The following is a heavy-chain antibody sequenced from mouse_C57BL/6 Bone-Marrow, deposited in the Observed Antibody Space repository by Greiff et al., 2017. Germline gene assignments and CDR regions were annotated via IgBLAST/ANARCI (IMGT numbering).Heavy chain of an antibody. J-gene: IGHJ3*01. CDR3: VREEIYYPSWFAY. D-gene: IGHD2-1*01. V-gene: IGHV10-1*01. CDR1: GFSFNTYA. Sequence: EVKVVESGGGLVQPKGSLKLSCAASGFSFNTYAMNWVRQAPGKGLEWVARIRSKSNNYATYYADSVKDRFTISRDDSESMLYLQMNNLKTEDTAMYYCVREEIYYPSWFAYWGQGTLVTVSA. CDR2: IRSKSNNYAT.